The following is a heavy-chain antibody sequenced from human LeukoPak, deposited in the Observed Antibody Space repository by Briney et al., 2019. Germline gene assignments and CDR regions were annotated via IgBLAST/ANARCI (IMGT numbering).Heavy chain of an antibody. V-gene: IGHV4-39*01. D-gene: IGHD2-21*02. CDR2: IFYSGST. Sequence: SETLSLTCTVSGGSIRSSSYYWGWIRQAPGMGLEWIGSIFYSGSTYDNASLRSRVTISVDTAKNQFSLKLSSVTAADTAVYYCARLIDAYCGGDCYFNWFDPWGQGTLVTVSS. CDR1: GGSIRSSSYY. CDR3: ARLIDAYCGGDCYFNWFDP. J-gene: IGHJ5*02.